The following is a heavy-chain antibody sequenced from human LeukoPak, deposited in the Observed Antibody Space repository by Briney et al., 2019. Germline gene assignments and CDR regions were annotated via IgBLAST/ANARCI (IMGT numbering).Heavy chain of an antibody. Sequence: PGGSLRLSCAASGFTFSSYAMHWVRQAPGKGLEWVAVISYDGSNKYYADSVKGRFTISRDNSKNTLYLQMNSLRAEDTAVYYCARGVDIVATIDYYGMDVWGQGTTVTVFS. CDR3: ARGVDIVATIDYYGMDV. D-gene: IGHD5-12*01. V-gene: IGHV3-30*04. J-gene: IGHJ6*02. CDR1: GFTFSSYA. CDR2: ISYDGSNK.